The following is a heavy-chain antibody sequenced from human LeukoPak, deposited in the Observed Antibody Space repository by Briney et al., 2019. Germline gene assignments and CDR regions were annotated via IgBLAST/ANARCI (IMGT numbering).Heavy chain of an antibody. V-gene: IGHV3-7*03. Sequence: GGSLRLSCAGSGFTFSDNWIYWVRQTPEKGLEWVATIKHDGSEEYYVDSVRGRFSISRDDAKNSVYLQMNSLRADDTAVYYCARRLKYDTTYFDYWGQGTLVTVSS. J-gene: IGHJ4*02. CDR2: IKHDGSEE. CDR1: GFTFSDNW. CDR3: ARRLKYDTTYFDY. D-gene: IGHD1-14*01.